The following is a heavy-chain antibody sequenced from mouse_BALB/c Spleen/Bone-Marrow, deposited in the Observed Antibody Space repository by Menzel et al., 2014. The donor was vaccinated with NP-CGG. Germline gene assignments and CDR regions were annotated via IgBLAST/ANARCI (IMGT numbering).Heavy chain of an antibody. CDR2: INPNNDGT. Sequence: VQLQQPGPELVKPGASVKMSCKASGYTFTSYVMHWVKQKPGQGLEWIGNINPNNDGTKYNEKFKGKATLTSDKSSSTAYMELSSLTSEDSAVYYCARSLYGYDWYFDVWGAGTTVTVPS. CDR3: ARSLYGYDWYFDV. J-gene: IGHJ1*01. V-gene: IGHV1-14*01. D-gene: IGHD2-2*01. CDR1: GYTFTSYV.